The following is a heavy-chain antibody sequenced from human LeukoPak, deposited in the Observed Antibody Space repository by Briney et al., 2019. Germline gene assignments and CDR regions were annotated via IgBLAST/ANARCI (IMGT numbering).Heavy chain of an antibody. D-gene: IGHD3-22*01. CDR1: GFTFGTYW. V-gene: IGHV3-7*01. J-gene: IGHJ4*02. Sequence: GGSLRLSCAASGFTFGTYWMSWVRQAPGKGLEWVANIKQDGSEKYYVDSVKGRFTISRDNAKNSLYLQMNSLRAEDTAVYYWARVDDSSGYYSLGIEYWGQGTLVTVSS. CDR3: ARVDDSSGYYSLGIEY. CDR2: IKQDGSEK.